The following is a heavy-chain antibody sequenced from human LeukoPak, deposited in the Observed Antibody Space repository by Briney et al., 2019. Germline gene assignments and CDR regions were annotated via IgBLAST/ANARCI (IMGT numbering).Heavy chain of an antibody. J-gene: IGHJ5*02. CDR2: ISAYNGNT. Sequence: GASVKVSCKASGGTFSSYAISWVRQAPGQGLEWMGWISAYNGNTNYAQKLQGRVTMTTDTSTSTAYMELRSLRSDDTAVYYCARPHLGYCSGGSCYGAWFDPWGQGTLVTVSS. D-gene: IGHD2-15*01. CDR1: GGTFSSYA. V-gene: IGHV1-18*01. CDR3: ARPHLGYCSGGSCYGAWFDP.